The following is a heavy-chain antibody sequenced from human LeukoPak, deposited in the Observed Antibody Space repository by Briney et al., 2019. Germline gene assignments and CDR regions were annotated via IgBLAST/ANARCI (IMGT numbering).Heavy chain of an antibody. CDR2: IGGRDSGT. J-gene: IGHJ4*02. CDR1: GFTFSSYG. Sequence: GRSLRLSCAASGFTFSSYGMHWVRQAPGKGLEWVAVIGGRDSGTLYADSVKGRFTISRDNSKNTVFLQMNSLRVDDRAVYYCAKGAMAGMGDYFDFWGQGSLVAVSS. D-gene: IGHD6-19*01. V-gene: IGHV3-23*01. CDR3: AKGAMAGMGDYFDF.